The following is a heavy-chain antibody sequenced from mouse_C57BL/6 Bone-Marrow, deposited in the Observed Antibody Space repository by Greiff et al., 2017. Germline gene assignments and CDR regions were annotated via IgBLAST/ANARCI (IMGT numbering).Heavy chain of an antibody. CDR2: IYPGDGDT. J-gene: IGHJ2*01. CDR1: GYAFSSSW. CDR3: ARITTVVADY. D-gene: IGHD1-1*01. V-gene: IGHV1-82*01. Sequence: QVQLQQSGPELVKPGASVKISCKASGYAFSSSWMNWVKQRPGKGREWIGRIYPGDGDTNYNGKFKGKATLTADKSSSTAYMQLSSLTSEDSAVYFCARITTVVADYWGQGTTLTVSS.